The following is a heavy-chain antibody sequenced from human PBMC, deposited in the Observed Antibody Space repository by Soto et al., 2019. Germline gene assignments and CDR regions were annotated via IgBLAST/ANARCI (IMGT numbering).Heavy chain of an antibody. J-gene: IGHJ5*02. CDR2: IYYSGST. CDR1: GGSISSADYY. CDR3: ARGGTVFGVVLTPGNGFDP. V-gene: IGHV4-30-4*01. Sequence: SETLSLTCTVSGGSISSADYYWSWIRQPPGKGLEWIGYIYYSGSTYYNSSLESRVTISVDTSKNQFSLRLTSVTAADTAVYYCARGGTVFGVVLTPGNGFDPWGQGTLVTVSS. D-gene: IGHD3-3*01.